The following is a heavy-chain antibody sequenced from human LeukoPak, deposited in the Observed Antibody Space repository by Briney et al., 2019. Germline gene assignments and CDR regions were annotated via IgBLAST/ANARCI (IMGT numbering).Heavy chain of an antibody. CDR1: GFTFSSYT. Sequence: PGGSLRLSCAASGFTFSSYTMNWVRLAPGKGLEWVSSISRSNIYKYYADSVKGRFTISRDNAKNTLFLQMNSLRPDDTAVYYCATTLGSGWKFDYWGQGTLVTVSS. V-gene: IGHV3-21*01. D-gene: IGHD6-19*01. J-gene: IGHJ4*02. CDR3: ATTLGSGWKFDY. CDR2: ISRSNIYK.